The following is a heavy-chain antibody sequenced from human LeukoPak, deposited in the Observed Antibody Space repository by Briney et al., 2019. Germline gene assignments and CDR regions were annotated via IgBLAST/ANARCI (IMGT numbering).Heavy chain of an antibody. Sequence: ASVKVSCKASGGTFSSYAISWVRQAPGQGLEWMGGISAYNGNTNYAQKLQGSVTMTTDTSTSTAYMELRSLTSDDTAVYYCARDPGRERGDYWGQGNLVTVSS. CDR2: ISAYNGNT. CDR1: GGTFSSYA. J-gene: IGHJ4*02. V-gene: IGHV1-18*01. CDR3: ARDPGRERGDY.